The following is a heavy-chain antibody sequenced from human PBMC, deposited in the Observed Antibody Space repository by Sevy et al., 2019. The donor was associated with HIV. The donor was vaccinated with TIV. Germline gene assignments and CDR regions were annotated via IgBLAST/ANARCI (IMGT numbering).Heavy chain of an antibody. CDR1: GGSFSGYY. Sequence: SEILSLTCAVYGGSFSGYYWSWIRQPPGKGLEWIGEINHSGSTNYNPSLKSRVTISVDTSKNQFSLKLSSVTAADTAVYYCARGPPGGGVATTFPRPYYYYYYGMDVWGQGTTVTVSS. V-gene: IGHV4-34*01. D-gene: IGHD5-12*01. CDR2: INHSGST. J-gene: IGHJ6*02. CDR3: ARGPPGGGVATTFPRPYYYYYYGMDV.